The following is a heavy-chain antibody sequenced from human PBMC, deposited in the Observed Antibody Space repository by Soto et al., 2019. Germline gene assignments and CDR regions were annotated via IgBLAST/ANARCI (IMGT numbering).Heavy chain of an antibody. D-gene: IGHD5-12*01. Sequence: VQLVESGGGVVQPGRSLRLSCAPSGFTFSGFGMFWVRQAPGKGLEWVSFISYDGTKTYYADSVKGRFTISRDNPKSTLFLQMDSLRVVDTAVYYCAREGRWLQPPDYWGQGTLVTVSS. V-gene: IGHV3-30*03. J-gene: IGHJ4*02. CDR2: ISYDGTKT. CDR1: GFTFSGFG. CDR3: AREGRWLQPPDY.